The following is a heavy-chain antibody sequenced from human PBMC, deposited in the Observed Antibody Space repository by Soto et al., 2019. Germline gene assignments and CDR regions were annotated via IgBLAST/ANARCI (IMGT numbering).Heavy chain of an antibody. CDR1: GGSISSSSYY. D-gene: IGHD6-13*01. CDR2: IYYSGST. CDR3: ARHQAGPFDY. V-gene: IGHV4-39*01. Sequence: QLQLQESGPGLVKPSETLSLTCTVSGGSISSSSYYWGWIRQPPGKGLEWIGSIYYSGSTNYNPSLKSRVTISVDTSKNQFSLKLTSVTAADAAVYYCARHQAGPFDYWGQGTLVTVPS. J-gene: IGHJ4*02.